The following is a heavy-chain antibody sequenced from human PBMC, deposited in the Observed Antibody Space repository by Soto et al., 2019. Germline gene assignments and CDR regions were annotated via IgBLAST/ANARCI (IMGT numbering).Heavy chain of an antibody. CDR3: TTGYNWNYDAFDI. Sequence: GGSLRLSCAASGFTFSNAWMSWVRQAPGKGLEWVGRIKSKTDGGTTDYAAPVKGRFTISRDDSKNTLYLQMNSLKTEDTAVYYCTTGYNWNYDAFDIWGQGTMVTVSS. CDR2: IKSKTDGGTT. D-gene: IGHD1-7*01. CDR1: GFTFSNAW. V-gene: IGHV3-15*01. J-gene: IGHJ3*02.